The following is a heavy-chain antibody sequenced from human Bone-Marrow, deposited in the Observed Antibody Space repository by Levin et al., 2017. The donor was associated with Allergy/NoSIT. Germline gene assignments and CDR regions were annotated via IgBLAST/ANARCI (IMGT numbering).Heavy chain of an antibody. V-gene: IGHV3-23*01. CDR1: GFTFSTYD. CDR2: ISGSGGST. CDR3: AYRTGFDY. J-gene: IGHJ4*02. D-gene: IGHD1-14*01. Sequence: GESLKISCAASGFTFSTYDMTWVRQAPGKGLEWVSTISGSGGSTSYADSVKGRFTISRDNSRNTLYLQMHSLRAEDTAVYYCAYRTGFDYWGQGTLVTVSS.